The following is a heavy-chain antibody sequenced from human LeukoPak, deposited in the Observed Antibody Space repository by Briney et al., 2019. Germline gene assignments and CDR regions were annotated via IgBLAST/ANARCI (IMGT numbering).Heavy chain of an antibody. V-gene: IGHV4-31*03. D-gene: IGHD1-1*01. CDR3: ARTFTTGKASDY. CDR1: GGSISSGGYY. Sequence: PSETLSLTCTVSGGSISSGGYYWSWIRQHPGKGLEWIGYIYYSGSTYYNPSLKSRVTISVDTSKNQFSLKLSSVTAADTAVYYCARTFTTGKASDYWGQGTLVTVSS. J-gene: IGHJ4*02. CDR2: IYYSGST.